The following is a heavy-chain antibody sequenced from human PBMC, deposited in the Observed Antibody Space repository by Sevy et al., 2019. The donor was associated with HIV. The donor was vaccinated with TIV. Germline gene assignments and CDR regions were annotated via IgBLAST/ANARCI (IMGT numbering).Heavy chain of an antibody. V-gene: IGHV3-53*01. J-gene: IGHJ6*02. CDR1: GFSVTSNY. CDR2: IYSDGRT. D-gene: IGHD2-15*01. CDR3: TREDIVLGEDNYHGMDV. Sequence: GGSLRLSCVVSGFSVTSNYMSWVRQAPGKGLEWVSSIYSDGRTYYADSVRGRFTISRDTSKNTVYLEMKSLRAEDTAVYYCTREDIVLGEDNYHGMDVWGHGTTVTVSS.